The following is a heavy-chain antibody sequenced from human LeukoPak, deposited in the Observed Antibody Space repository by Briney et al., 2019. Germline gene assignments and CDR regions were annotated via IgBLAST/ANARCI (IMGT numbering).Heavy chain of an antibody. D-gene: IGHD1-26*01. CDR2: IYYSGST. CDR1: GGSISSGGYY. Sequence: SETLSLTCTVSGGSISSGGYYWSWIRQHPGKGLEWIGYIYYSGSTYYNPSLKSRVTISVDTSKNQFSLKLSSVTAADTAVYYCARYTGRGSPFDYWGQGTLVTVSS. V-gene: IGHV4-31*03. J-gene: IGHJ4*02. CDR3: ARYTGRGSPFDY.